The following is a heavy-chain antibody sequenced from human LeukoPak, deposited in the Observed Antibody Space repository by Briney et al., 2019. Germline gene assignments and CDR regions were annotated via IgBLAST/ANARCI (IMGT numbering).Heavy chain of an antibody. CDR2: IRSKAFGETA. CDR3: TRDRGSSTLGDY. J-gene: IGHJ4*02. D-gene: IGHD7-27*01. Sequence: GGSLRLSCTVSGFTFGDYAINWVRQAPGKGLEWVGFIRSKAFGETAEYAASVKGRFTISRDDSNSSAYLQMNSLKTEDTAVYYCTRDRGSSTLGDYWGQGTLVTVSS. V-gene: IGHV3-49*04. CDR1: GFTFGDYA.